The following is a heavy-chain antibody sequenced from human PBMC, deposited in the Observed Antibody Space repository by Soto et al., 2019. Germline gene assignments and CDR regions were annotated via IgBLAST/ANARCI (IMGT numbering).Heavy chain of an antibody. CDR1: GFTLSNYA. Sequence: EMQLLESGGDLVQPGGSLRLSYAASGFTLSNYAMTWVRQAPGKGLEYISAISGSGVTTYYADSMKGRFTISRDNSKNTLYLQMNSLRAEDTAVYYCAKDRDDIGMADAFEIWGQGTMVTVPS. V-gene: IGHV3-23*01. D-gene: IGHD3-9*01. CDR2: ISGSGVTT. J-gene: IGHJ3*02. CDR3: AKDRDDIGMADAFEI.